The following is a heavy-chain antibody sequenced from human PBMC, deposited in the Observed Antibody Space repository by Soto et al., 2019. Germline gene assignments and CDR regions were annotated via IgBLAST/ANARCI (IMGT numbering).Heavy chain of an antibody. CDR2: VSHSGST. CDR3: ANTRGLGLLDA. J-gene: IGHJ6*04. V-gene: IGHV4-4*02. Sequence: QVHLLESGPGLVKPSGTLSLTCTVSGGSISSRNRWSWVRQSPGKGLEWIGEVSHSGSTNSNPSLKSRLTISLDKSNNQFSLNLESMTAADAAVYFCANTRGLGLLDAWGKGTTVVVSS. CDR1: GGSISSRNR. D-gene: IGHD2-2*01.